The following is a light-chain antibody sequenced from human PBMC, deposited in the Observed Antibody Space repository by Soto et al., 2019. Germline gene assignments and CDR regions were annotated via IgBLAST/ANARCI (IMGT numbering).Light chain of an antibody. V-gene: IGLV1-51*01. CDR2: DNN. CDR3: GTWDSGMSAVV. Sequence: QSVLTQPPSVSAAPGQKVTISCSGSSSNIGNNYVSWYQQLPGTAPKLLIYDNNKRPSGMPDRFSGSKSGTSATLGITGLQTGDEADYYCGTWDSGMSAVVFGGGTKLTVL. J-gene: IGLJ3*02. CDR1: SSNIGNNY.